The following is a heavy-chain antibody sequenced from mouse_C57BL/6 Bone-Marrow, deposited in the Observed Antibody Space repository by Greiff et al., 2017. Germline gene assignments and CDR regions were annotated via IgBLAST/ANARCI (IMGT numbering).Heavy chain of an antibody. J-gene: IGHJ2*01. D-gene: IGHD2-5*01. CDR3: ARDWAIVMDD. Sequence: VQLQQPGAELVKPGASVKLSCKASGYTFTSYWMQWVKQRPGQGLEWIGEIDPSDSYTNYNQKFKGKATLTVDTSSSTAYMQLSSLTSEDSAVYYCARDWAIVMDDWGQGTTLTVSS. CDR1: GYTFTSYW. V-gene: IGHV1-50*01. CDR2: IDPSDSYT.